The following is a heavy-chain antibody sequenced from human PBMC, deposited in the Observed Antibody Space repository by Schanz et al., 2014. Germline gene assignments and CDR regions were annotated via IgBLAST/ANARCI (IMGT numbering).Heavy chain of an antibody. CDR2: IKQDESEK. V-gene: IGHV3-7*04. CDR1: GFTFSNYW. CDR3: AKDLGVDCGDGCFNWYFDL. J-gene: IGHJ2*01. D-gene: IGHD2-21*02. Sequence: EVKMVESGGGLVKPGGSLRLSCVASGFTFSNYWMTWVRQAPGKGLEWVANIKQDESEKYYVDSVKGRFTISRDNSKNTLYLQMNSLRAEDTAVYFCAKDLGVDCGDGCFNWYFDLWGRGTLVTVSS.